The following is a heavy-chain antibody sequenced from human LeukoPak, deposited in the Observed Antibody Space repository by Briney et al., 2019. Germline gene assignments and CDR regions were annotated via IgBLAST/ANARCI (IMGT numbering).Heavy chain of an antibody. J-gene: IGHJ4*02. D-gene: IGHD6-25*01. Sequence: ASVKVSCKASGYTFTSYDINWVRQATGQGLEWMGWMNPNSGNTGYAQKFQGRVTITRNTSISTAYMGLSSLRSEDTAVYYCARGEPGGNGWNYWGQGTLVTVSS. CDR2: MNPNSGNT. V-gene: IGHV1-8*03. CDR1: GYTFTSYD. CDR3: ARGEPGGNGWNY.